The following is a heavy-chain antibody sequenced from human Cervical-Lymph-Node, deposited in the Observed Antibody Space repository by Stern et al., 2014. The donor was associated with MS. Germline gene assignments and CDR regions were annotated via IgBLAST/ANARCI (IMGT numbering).Heavy chain of an antibody. Sequence: ITLKESGPTLVKPTQTLTLTCTFSGFSLSTSAVAVGWIRQPPGEALEWLALIYWDDDKRYSPTLRSRLNITKDTSKNQVVLTVTNVDPVDTATYYCAHNLRFPQQQLVLNYFDYWGQGTLVTVSS. J-gene: IGHJ4*02. CDR2: IYWDDDK. V-gene: IGHV2-5*02. D-gene: IGHD6-13*01. CDR3: AHNLRFPQQQLVLNYFDY. CDR1: GFSLSTSAVA.